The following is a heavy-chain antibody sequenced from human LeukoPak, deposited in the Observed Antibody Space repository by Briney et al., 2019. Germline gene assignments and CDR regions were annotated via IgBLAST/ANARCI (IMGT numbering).Heavy chain of an antibody. CDR3: ARGSSSWVPDY. V-gene: IGHV4-59*01. Sequence: SETLSLTCTVSGGSISSYYWSWIRQPPGKGLEWIGYIYYSGSTNYNPSLKSRVTISVDTSKNQFSLKLSSVTAADTAVYYCARGSSSWVPDYWGQGTLVTVSS. J-gene: IGHJ4*02. D-gene: IGHD6-13*01. CDR2: IYYSGST. CDR1: GGSISSYY.